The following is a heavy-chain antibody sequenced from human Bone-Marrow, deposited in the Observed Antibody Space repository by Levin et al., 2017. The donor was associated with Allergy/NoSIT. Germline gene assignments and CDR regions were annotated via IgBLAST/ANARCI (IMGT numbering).Heavy chain of an antibody. J-gene: IGHJ4*02. CDR3: ARDPYCSSTSCYPHNFDY. Sequence: GGSLRLSCAASGFTFSSYSMNWVRQAPGKGLEWVSSISSSSSYIYYADSVKGRFTISRDNAKNSLYLQMNSLRAEDTAVYYCARDPYCSSTSCYPHNFDYWGQGTLVTVSS. CDR2: ISSSSSYI. V-gene: IGHV3-21*01. CDR1: GFTFSSYS. D-gene: IGHD2-2*01.